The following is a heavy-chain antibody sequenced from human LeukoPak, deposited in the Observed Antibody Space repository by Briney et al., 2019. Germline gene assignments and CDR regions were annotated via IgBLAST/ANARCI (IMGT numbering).Heavy chain of an antibody. Sequence: SETLSLTCAVSGYSISSGYYCGWIRQPPGKGLEWIGSIYHSGSTYYNPSLKSRVTISVDTSKNQFSLKLSSVTAADTAVYYCASGIRGPERYWGQGTLVTVSS. CDR3: ASGIRGPERY. V-gene: IGHV4-38-2*01. D-gene: IGHD1-1*01. J-gene: IGHJ4*02. CDR2: IYHSGST. CDR1: GYSISSGYY.